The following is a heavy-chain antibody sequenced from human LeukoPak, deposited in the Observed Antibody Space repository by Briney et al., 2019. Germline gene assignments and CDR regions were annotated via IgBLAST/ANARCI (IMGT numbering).Heavy chain of an antibody. D-gene: IGHD2-15*01. CDR3: AKVVDDCSGGSCYSPDY. CDR1: GFIFNSYG. J-gene: IGHJ4*02. Sequence: GGALRLSCDASGFIFNSYGMLWVRQAPAQGVECVAVISYDGSNKYYADSVKGRFTISRDNSKNTLYLQMNSLRAEDTAVYYCAKVVDDCSGGSCYSPDYWGQGTLVTVSS. CDR2: ISYDGSNK. V-gene: IGHV3-30*18.